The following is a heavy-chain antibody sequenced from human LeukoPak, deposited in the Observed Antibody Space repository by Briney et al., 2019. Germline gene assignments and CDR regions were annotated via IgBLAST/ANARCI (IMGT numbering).Heavy chain of an antibody. D-gene: IGHD6-13*01. Sequence: GGSLRLSCAASGFTVSSNYMSWVRQAPGKGLEWVSVIYSGGTTNYADSVKGRFAISRDNSKNTLFLQMNSLRAEDTAVYYCARGGYSSSWYHFDYWGQGTLVTVSS. J-gene: IGHJ4*02. CDR3: ARGGYSSSWYHFDY. V-gene: IGHV3-53*01. CDR2: IYSGGTT. CDR1: GFTVSSNY.